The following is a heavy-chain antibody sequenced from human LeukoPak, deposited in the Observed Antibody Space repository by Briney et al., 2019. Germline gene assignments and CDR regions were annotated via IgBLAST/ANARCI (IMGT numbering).Heavy chain of an antibody. D-gene: IGHD3-10*01. CDR1: GFTFSTYW. CDR2: INSDGIST. J-gene: IGHJ4*02. Sequence: GGSLRLSCAVSGFTFSTYWMHWVRQAPGKGLVWVSRINSDGISTSYADSVKGRFTISRDNAKNTLYLQMNSLRAEDTAVYYCAKDLASDIVLGELLFSFDYWGQGTLVTVSS. CDR3: AKDLASDIVLGELLFSFDY. V-gene: IGHV3-74*01.